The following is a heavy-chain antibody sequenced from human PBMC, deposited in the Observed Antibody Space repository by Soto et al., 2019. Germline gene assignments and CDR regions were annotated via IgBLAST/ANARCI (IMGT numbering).Heavy chain of an antibody. Sequence: SETLSLTCAVYGGSFRGYYWSWIRQPPGKGLEWSGEINHSGSTNYNPSLKSRVTISVDTSRNQFALQLRSVTPEDTAVYYCVRDRRAVADYFDYWGQGTPVTVSS. CDR1: GGSFRGYY. D-gene: IGHD6-19*01. V-gene: IGHV4-34*01. J-gene: IGHJ4*02. CDR2: INHSGST. CDR3: VRDRRAVADYFDY.